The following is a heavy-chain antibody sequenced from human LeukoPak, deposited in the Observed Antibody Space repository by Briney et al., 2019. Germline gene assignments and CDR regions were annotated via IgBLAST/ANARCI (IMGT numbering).Heavy chain of an antibody. J-gene: IGHJ6*02. D-gene: IGHD3-10*01. CDR2: IYYSGST. CDR1: GGSISSYY. CDR3: ARWSFSYYYGMDV. V-gene: IGHV4-59*08. Sequence: SETLSLTCTVSGGSISSYYWSWIRQPPGKGLEWIGYIYYSGSTNYNPSLKSRVTMSVDTSKNQFSLKLSSVTAADTAVYYCARWSFSYYYGMDVWGQGTTVTVSS.